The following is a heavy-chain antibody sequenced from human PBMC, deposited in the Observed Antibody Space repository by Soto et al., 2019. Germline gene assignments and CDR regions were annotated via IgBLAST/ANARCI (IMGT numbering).Heavy chain of an antibody. Sequence: PGGSLRLSCAASGFTFRSYGMNWVRQVPGKGLEWVAVIWYDGSDKYYADSVRGRFTISRDNSNNTLSLQMNSLRAEDTAVYYCARGSGYDLYYFDYWGQGTLVTVSS. CDR3: ARGSGYDLYYFDY. CDR1: GFTFRSYG. V-gene: IGHV3-33*01. CDR2: IWYDGSDK. J-gene: IGHJ4*02. D-gene: IGHD5-12*01.